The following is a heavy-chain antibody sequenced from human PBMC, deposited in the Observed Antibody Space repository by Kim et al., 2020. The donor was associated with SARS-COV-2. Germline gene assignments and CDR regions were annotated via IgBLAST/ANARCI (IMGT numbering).Heavy chain of an antibody. CDR2: INHSGTT. CDR3: ARVEVCSGVSCHADY. Sequence: SETLSLTCAVSGGSFSAYYWSWIRQPPGKGLEWIGEINHSGTTNYNPSLKSRVTISVDTSKSQFSLRLRSVTAADTAVYYCARVEVCSGVSCHADYCGQG. J-gene: IGHJ4*02. V-gene: IGHV4-34*01. D-gene: IGHD2-15*01. CDR1: GGSFSAYY.